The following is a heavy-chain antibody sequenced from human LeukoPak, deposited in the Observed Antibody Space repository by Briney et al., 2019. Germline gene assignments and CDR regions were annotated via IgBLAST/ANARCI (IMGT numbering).Heavy chain of an antibody. CDR1: GFTFSSYA. CDR3: ARSGSTGTLVAFDY. V-gene: IGHV3-30*04. CDR2: ISYDGSNK. Sequence: PGRSLRLSCAASGFTFSSYAMHWVRQAPGKGLEWVAVISYDGSNKYYADSVKGRFTISRDNSKNTLYLQMNSLRAEDTAVYYCARSGSTGTLVAFDYWGQGSLVTVSS. J-gene: IGHJ4*02. D-gene: IGHD4-17*01.